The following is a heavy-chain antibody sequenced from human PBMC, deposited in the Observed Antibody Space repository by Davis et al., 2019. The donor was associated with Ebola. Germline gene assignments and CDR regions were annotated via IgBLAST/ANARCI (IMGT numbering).Heavy chain of an antibody. CDR1: GYTFSLYG. CDR3: ARGLDDSSGYFFDY. D-gene: IGHD3-22*01. CDR2: IIPIIGIT. V-gene: IGHV1-69*04. J-gene: IGHJ4*02. Sequence: SVKVSCKASGYTFSLYGLTWVRQAPGQGPEWMGNIIPIIGITRYTQKFQGRVTIAADESTSTTYMELSSLRSEDTAVYYCARGLDDSSGYFFDYWGQGTLVTVSS.